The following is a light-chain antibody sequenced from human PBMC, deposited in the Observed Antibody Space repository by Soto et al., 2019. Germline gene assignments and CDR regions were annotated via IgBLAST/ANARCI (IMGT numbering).Light chain of an antibody. CDR3: LKYNKDAPGA. CDR1: EDIGHF. Sequence: DIQMAQSPSSLSASVGDTVTLTCRASEDIGHFLAWYQQRPGTVPKLLIYATSRLQPGVPSRFSGSGSGTDFTLTINTLQPEDVATYFCLKYNKDAPGAFGQGTKLEI. V-gene: IGKV1-27*01. CDR2: ATS. J-gene: IGKJ1*01.